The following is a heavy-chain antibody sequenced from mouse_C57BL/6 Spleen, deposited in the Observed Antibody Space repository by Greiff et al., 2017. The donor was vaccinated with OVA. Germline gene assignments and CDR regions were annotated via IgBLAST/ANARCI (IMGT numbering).Heavy chain of an antibody. CDR3: AVVATSYYAMDY. V-gene: IGHV14-4*01. D-gene: IGHD1-1*01. Sequence: VQLQQSGAELVRPGASVTLSCTASGFNITDDYMHWVKQRPEQGLEWIGWIDPENGDTEYASKFQGKATITADTSSNTAYLQLSSLTSEDTAVYYCAVVATSYYAMDYWGQGTSVTVSS. CDR1: GFNITDDY. CDR2: IDPENGDT. J-gene: IGHJ4*01.